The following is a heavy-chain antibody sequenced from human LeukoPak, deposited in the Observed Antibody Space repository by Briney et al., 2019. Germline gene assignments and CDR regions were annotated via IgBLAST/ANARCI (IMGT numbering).Heavy chain of an antibody. Sequence: GGSLRLSCAASGFAFNNAWMNWVRQAPGKGLEWVGRITSKTDGGTTDYAAPVEGRFIISRDDSKNTLYLQMSSLKTEDTAVYFCTTGQWELQEWGQGTLVTVSS. CDR1: GFAFNNAW. J-gene: IGHJ4*02. CDR2: ITSKTDGGTT. CDR3: TTGQWELQE. D-gene: IGHD1-26*01. V-gene: IGHV3-15*01.